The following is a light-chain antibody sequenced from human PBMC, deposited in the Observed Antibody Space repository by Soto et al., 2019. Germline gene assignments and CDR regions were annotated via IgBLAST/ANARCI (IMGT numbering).Light chain of an antibody. J-gene: IGKJ4*01. CDR3: QQSYTTPLG. CDR1: QSISSY. CDR2: TAS. V-gene: IGKV1-39*01. Sequence: DIQMTQSPSSLSASVGDRVTITCRASQSISSYLNWYQQKPGKAPKPLIFTASTLQSGVPSRFSGSGSGTDFTLTISSLQPEDFATYYCQQSYTTPLGFGGGTKVDI.